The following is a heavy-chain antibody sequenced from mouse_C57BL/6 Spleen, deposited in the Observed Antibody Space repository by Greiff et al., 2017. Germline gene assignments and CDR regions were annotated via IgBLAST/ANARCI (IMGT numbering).Heavy chain of an antibody. CDR3: ARGSNYGYFDV. CDR2: IYPGDGDT. V-gene: IGHV1-82*01. Sequence: VQLQQSGPELVKPGASVKISCKASGYAFSSSWMNWVKQRPGKGLEWIGRIYPGDGDTNYNGKFKGKATLTADKSSSTAYMQISSLTSEDSAVYFCARGSNYGYFDVWGTGTTVTVSS. D-gene: IGHD2-5*01. CDR1: GYAFSSSW. J-gene: IGHJ1*03.